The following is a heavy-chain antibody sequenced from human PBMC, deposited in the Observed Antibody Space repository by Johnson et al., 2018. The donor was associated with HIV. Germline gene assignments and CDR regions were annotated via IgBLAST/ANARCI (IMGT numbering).Heavy chain of an antibody. Sequence: VQLVESGGGLVKPGGSLRLSCAASGFTFSDAWMSWVRQAPGKGLEWVGRIKSKTDGGTTDYAAPVKGRFTISRDDSKNMLYLQMNSLKTEDTAVYYCTTAASSSWYGEDAFDSWGQGTMVTVSS. J-gene: IGHJ3*02. V-gene: IGHV3-15*01. CDR3: TTAASSSWYGEDAFDS. CDR2: IKSKTDGGTT. CDR1: GFTFSDAW. D-gene: IGHD6-13*01.